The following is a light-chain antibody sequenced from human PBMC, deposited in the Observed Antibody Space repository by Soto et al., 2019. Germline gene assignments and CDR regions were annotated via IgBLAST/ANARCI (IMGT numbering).Light chain of an antibody. CDR1: QRVSSY. J-gene: IGKJ2*01. Sequence: EIVLTQSPATLSFSPGERATLSCRASQRVSSYSAWYQQKPGQAPRLLIYDASTRATGIPARFSGSGSGTDFTLTIGSLEPEDFAVYYCQQRSNWPPVYTFGQGTKLEIK. V-gene: IGKV3-11*01. CDR2: DAS. CDR3: QQRSNWPPVYT.